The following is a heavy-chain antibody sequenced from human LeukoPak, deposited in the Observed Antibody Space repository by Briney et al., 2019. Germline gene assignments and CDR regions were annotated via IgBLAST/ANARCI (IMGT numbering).Heavy chain of an antibody. CDR1: GFTFSSYA. Sequence: GGSLRLSCAASGFTFSSYAMSWVRQAPGKGLEWVSAISGSGGSTYYADSVKGQFTISRDNSKNTLYLQMNSLRAEDTAVYYCAKEGCSGGSCRGMDVWGQGTTVTVSS. V-gene: IGHV3-23*01. CDR3: AKEGCSGGSCRGMDV. J-gene: IGHJ6*02. D-gene: IGHD2-15*01. CDR2: ISGSGGST.